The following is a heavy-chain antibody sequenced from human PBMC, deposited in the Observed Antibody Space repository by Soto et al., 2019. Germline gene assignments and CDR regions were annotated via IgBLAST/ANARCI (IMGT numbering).Heavy chain of an antibody. D-gene: IGHD3-9*01. CDR3: ARGLRYFDWLNWFDP. CDR1: GGSVSSGSYY. V-gene: IGHV4-61*01. CDR2: IYYSGST. J-gene: IGHJ5*02. Sequence: QVQLQESGPGLVKPSETLSLTCTVSGGSVSSGSYYWSWIRQPPGKGLEWIGYIYYSGSTNYNPSLKSRVTISVDTSKNQFSLKLSSVTAADTAVYYCARGLRYFDWLNWFDPWGQGTLVTVSS.